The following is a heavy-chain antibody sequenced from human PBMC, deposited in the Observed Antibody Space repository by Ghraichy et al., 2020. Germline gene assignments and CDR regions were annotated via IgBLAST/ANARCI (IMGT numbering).Heavy chain of an antibody. Sequence: GGSLRLSCAASGFTFDDYAMHWVRQAPGKGLEWVSGISWNSGSIGYADSVKGRFTISRYNAKNSLYLQMNSLRAEDTALYYCAKGVYGMDVWGQGTTVTVSS. CDR3: AKGVYGMDV. CDR1: GFTFDDYA. V-gene: IGHV3-9*01. CDR2: ISWNSGSI. J-gene: IGHJ6*02.